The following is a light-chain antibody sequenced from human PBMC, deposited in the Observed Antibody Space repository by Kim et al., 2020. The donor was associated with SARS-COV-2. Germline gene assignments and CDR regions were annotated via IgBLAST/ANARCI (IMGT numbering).Light chain of an antibody. CDR1: NIGSKN. J-gene: IGLJ1*01. CDR2: HDS. Sequence: APGEAAKIPCAGNNIGSKNVQWYQQKAGQAPVLVISHDSDRPSEIPDRFSGSNSWNTATLTISRVEAGDEADYYCQVWDGSTDHYVFGTGTKVTVL. V-gene: IGLV3-21*04. CDR3: QVWDGSTDHYV.